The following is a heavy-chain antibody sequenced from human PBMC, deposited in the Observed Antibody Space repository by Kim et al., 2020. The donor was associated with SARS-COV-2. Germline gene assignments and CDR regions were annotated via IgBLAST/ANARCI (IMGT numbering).Heavy chain of an antibody. D-gene: IGHD2-8*01. J-gene: IGHJ4*02. CDR2: INTKNGDT. CDR3: ARTKGHDY. Sequence: ASVKVSCKASGYIFSSFGISWVRQAPGQGLELMGWINTKNGDTKYEQKLQDRVTLTTETSTRTVYMELRSLTSDDTAVYYCARTKGHDYWGQGTLVTVSS. V-gene: IGHV1-18*04. CDR1: GYIFSSFG.